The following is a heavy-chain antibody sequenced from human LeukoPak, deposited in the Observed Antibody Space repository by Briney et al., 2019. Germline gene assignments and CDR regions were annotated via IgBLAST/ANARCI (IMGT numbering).Heavy chain of an antibody. V-gene: IGHV1-46*01. D-gene: IGHD3-9*01. Sequence: GASVKVSCKASGYTFTSYYMHWVRQAPGQGLEWMGIINPSGGSTSYAQKFQGRVTMTRDMSTSTVYMELSSLRSEDTAVYYCARVTPPYYDILTGYYQDYYYYMDVWGKGTTATVSS. CDR3: ARVTPPYYDILTGYYQDYYYYMDV. CDR1: GYTFTSYY. CDR2: INPSGGST. J-gene: IGHJ6*03.